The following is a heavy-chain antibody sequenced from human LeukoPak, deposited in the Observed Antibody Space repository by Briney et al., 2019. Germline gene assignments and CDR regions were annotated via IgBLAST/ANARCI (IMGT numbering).Heavy chain of an antibody. J-gene: IGHJ2*01. V-gene: IGHV4-59*01. Sequence: WGTLSLTCTVSGGSISGYYYNWIRQPPGKGLEWIGYIYYSGSTNYNPSLKSRVTISLDTSKNQFSLKLSSVTTADTAVYYCARSVVTLYWYFDLWGRGTLVTVSS. CDR3: ARSVVTLYWYFDL. CDR2: IYYSGST. D-gene: IGHD4-23*01. CDR1: GGSISGYY.